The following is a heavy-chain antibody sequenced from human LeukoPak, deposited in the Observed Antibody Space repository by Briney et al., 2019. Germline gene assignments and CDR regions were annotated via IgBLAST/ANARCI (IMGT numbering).Heavy chain of an antibody. Sequence: KPSETLSLTCAVYGGSFSGYYWSWIRQPPGMGPEWIGAINHSGSTNYNPSLMIRGTISVDPSTNQYSLKLFYVTAANTAVYSCARVRFYYYGSGSHFEYWGQETLVSVSS. CDR1: GGSFSGYY. CDR2: INHSGST. CDR3: ARVRFYYYGSGSHFEY. D-gene: IGHD3-10*01. J-gene: IGHJ4*02. V-gene: IGHV4-34*01.